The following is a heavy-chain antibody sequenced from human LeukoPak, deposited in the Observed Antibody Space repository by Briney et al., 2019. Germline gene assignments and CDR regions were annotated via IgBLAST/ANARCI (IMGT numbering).Heavy chain of an antibody. CDR1: GFSLTTSGVG. V-gene: IGHV2-5*01. Sequence: SGPTLVKPTQTLTLTCTFSGFSLTTSGVGVGWIRQPPGKALEWLAIIYWNDDKRYSPSLKSRLTITKDTSKNQVVLTMTNMDPADTATYYCAFGKGGRDGYNSLLAYWGQGTLVTVSS. D-gene: IGHD5-24*01. CDR2: IYWNDDK. CDR3: AFGKGGRDGYNSLLAY. J-gene: IGHJ4*02.